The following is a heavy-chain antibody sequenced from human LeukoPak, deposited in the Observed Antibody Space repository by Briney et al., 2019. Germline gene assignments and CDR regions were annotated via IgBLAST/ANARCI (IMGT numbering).Heavy chain of an antibody. CDR3: ARGRAESLYYFDY. CDR1: GGTFSSYA. Sequence: ASVKVSCKASGGTFSSYAISWVRQAPGQGLEWMGGIIPIFGTANYAQKFQGRVTITTDESKSTAYMEMSSLRSEDTAVYYCARGRAESLYYFDYWGQGTLVTVAS. D-gene: IGHD1-26*01. V-gene: IGHV1-69*05. J-gene: IGHJ4*02. CDR2: IIPIFGTA.